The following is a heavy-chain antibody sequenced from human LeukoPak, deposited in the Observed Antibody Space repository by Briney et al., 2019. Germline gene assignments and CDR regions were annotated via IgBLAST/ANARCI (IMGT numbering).Heavy chain of an antibody. J-gene: IGHJ4*02. CDR1: GGTFSSYA. CDR3: ARAIVRGYFDY. V-gene: IGHV1-69*01. Sequence: AASVKVSCKASGGTFSSYAIRWVRQAPGQGLEWMGGIIPIFGTANYAQKFQGRVTITADESTSTAYMELSSLRSEDTAVYYCARAIVRGYFDYWGQGTLVTVSS. CDR2: IIPIFGTA. D-gene: IGHD1-26*01.